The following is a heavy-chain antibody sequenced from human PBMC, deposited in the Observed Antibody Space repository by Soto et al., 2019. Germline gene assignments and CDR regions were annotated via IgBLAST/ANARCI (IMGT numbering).Heavy chain of an antibody. J-gene: IGHJ4*02. Sequence: STRLSCTASEFTFSTYAVTWLRQATGKGLEWVSGISGSGGSTYYADSVKGRFTISRDNSKNTLYLQMNSLRAEDTAVYYCAKPPAPSDYWGLGTLVTVSS. V-gene: IGHV3-23*01. CDR3: AKPPAPSDY. CDR1: EFTFSTYA. CDR2: ISGSGGST.